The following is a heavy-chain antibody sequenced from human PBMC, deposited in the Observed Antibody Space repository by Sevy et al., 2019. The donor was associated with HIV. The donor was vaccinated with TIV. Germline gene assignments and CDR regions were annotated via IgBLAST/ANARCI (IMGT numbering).Heavy chain of an antibody. CDR2: ISSSGSTI. V-gene: IGHV3-11*01. D-gene: IGHD2-8*01. Sequence: GGSLRLSCAASGFTFSDYYMSWIRQAPGKGLEWVSYISSSGSTIYYAYSVKGRFTISRDNAKNSLYLQMNSLRAEDTAVYYCARGDCTNGVCSNGWFDPWGQGTLVTVSS. CDR1: GFTFSDYY. CDR3: ARGDCTNGVCSNGWFDP. J-gene: IGHJ5*02.